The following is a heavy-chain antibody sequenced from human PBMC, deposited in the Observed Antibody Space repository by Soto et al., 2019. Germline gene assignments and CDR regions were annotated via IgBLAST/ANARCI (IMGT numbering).Heavy chain of an antibody. D-gene: IGHD1-7*01. CDR2: ISSSSSYI. CDR3: ARGGPGKTGTTLLPYYFDY. J-gene: IGHJ4*02. Sequence: GGSLRLSCAASGFTFSSYSMNWVRQAPGKGLEWVSSISSSSSYIYYADSVKGRFTISRDNAKNSLYLQMNSLRAEDTAVYYCARGGPGKTGTTLLPYYFDYWGQGTLVTVSS. CDR1: GFTFSSYS. V-gene: IGHV3-21*01.